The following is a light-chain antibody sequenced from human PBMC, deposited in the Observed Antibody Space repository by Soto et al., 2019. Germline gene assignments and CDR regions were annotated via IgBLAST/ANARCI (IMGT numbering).Light chain of an antibody. V-gene: IGLV1-40*01. CDR1: SSNIGAGYD. CDR2: GNM. CDR3: QSYDTSLRAWV. J-gene: IGLJ3*02. Sequence: QSVLAQPPSVSGAPGQGVIISCTGTSSNIGAGYDVHWYQQLPGAAPRLLIYGNMYRPSGVPDRFSGFKSGTSVSLAITGLQPEDEADYYCQSYDTSLRAWVFGGGTKLTVL.